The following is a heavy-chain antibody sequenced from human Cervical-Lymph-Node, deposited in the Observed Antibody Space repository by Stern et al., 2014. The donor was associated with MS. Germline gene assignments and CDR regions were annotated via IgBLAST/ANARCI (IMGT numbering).Heavy chain of an antibody. Sequence: VQLVESGSELKKPGASIRISCKSSGYTFINYPINWVRQAPGQGLEWMGWINTNTGHPAYAQGFTGRFVLSLDASVNTTYLQISSLKAEDTAVYFCARGAVGSRYWGQGTLVTVSS. CDR2: INTNTGHP. CDR1: GYTFINYP. V-gene: IGHV7-4-1*02. CDR3: ARGAVGSRY. J-gene: IGHJ4*02. D-gene: IGHD1-26*01.